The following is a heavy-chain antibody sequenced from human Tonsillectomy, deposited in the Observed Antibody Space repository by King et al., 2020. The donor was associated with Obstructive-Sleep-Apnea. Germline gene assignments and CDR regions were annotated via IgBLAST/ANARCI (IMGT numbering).Heavy chain of an antibody. J-gene: IGHJ4*02. V-gene: IGHV3-9*01. CDR1: GLKREDLA. CDR2: IEWNSCKI. CDR3: AKDMGFDTGGGFDY. Sequence: VQLVESGGGLVQPGRSLRLSCAAYGLKREDLAMNVVGLVLGKGLKGVLGIEWNSCKIGYADSWKGRFTIIRDNAKNSLYLQMNSLRAEDTALYYCAKDMGFDTGGGFDYWGQGALVTVFS. D-gene: IGHD1-26*01.